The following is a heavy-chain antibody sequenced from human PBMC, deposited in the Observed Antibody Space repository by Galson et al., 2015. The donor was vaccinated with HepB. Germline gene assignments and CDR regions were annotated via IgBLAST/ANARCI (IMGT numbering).Heavy chain of an antibody. CDR1: GFTVSSNY. D-gene: IGHD6-19*01. J-gene: IGHJ6*02. CDR3: ARDPPEIGWYPGSMDV. Sequence: SLRLSCAASGFTVSSNYMSWVRQAPGKGLEWVSVIYSGGSTYYADSVKGRFTISRDNSKNTLYLQMNSLRAEDTAVYYCARDPPEIGWYPGSMDVWGQGTTVTVSS. V-gene: IGHV3-66*01. CDR2: IYSGGST.